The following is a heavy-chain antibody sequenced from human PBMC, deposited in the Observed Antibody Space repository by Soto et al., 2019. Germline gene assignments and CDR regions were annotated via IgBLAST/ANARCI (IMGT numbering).Heavy chain of an antibody. D-gene: IGHD1-1*01. CDR1: GYTFTNNV. J-gene: IGHJ4*02. Sequence: QVQLVQSGAEEKKPGASVKVSCKASGYTFTNNVMHWVRQAPGQRLEWMGWISADNGNTKYSQKFQGRVTITRDTSANTACMELSSLRSEDTAVYYCARGEKGTISDYWGQGTLVTVSS. CDR3: ARGEKGTISDY. V-gene: IGHV1-3*05. CDR2: ISADNGNT.